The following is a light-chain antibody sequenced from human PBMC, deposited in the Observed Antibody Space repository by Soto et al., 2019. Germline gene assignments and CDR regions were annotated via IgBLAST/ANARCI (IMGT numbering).Light chain of an antibody. V-gene: IGKV1-5*01. J-gene: IGKJ1*01. CDR1: QGISSW. CDR3: QQYNSYSPEGT. Sequence: DIQMTQSPSSVSASVGDRVTITCRAIQGISSWLAWYQQKPGKAPKLLIYDVSSLQSGVPSRFSGSGSGTEFTLTISSLQPDDFATYYCQQYNSYSPEGTFGQGTKVDIK. CDR2: DVS.